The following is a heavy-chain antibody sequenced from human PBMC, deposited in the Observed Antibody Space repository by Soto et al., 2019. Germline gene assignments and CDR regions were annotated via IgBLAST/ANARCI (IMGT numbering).Heavy chain of an antibody. CDR2: ISYDGSNK. V-gene: IGHV3-30-3*01. Sequence: GGSLRLSCAASGFTFSSYAMHWVRQAPGKGLEWVAVISYDGSNKYYADSVKGRFTISRGNSKNTLYLQMNSLRAEDTAVYYCASIELVRNYYGMDVWGQGTTVTVSS. D-gene: IGHD6-13*01. J-gene: IGHJ6*02. CDR3: ASIELVRNYYGMDV. CDR1: GFTFSSYA.